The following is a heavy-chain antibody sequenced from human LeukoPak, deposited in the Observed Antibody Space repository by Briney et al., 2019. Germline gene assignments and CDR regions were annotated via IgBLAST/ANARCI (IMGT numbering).Heavy chain of an antibody. CDR2: INHSGST. V-gene: IGHV4-34*01. CDR3: ARASRYDFWSGYYSPSMGYWFDP. J-gene: IGHJ5*02. D-gene: IGHD3-3*01. CDR1: GGSFSGYY. Sequence: SETPSLTCAVYGGSFSGYYWSWIRQPPGKGLEWIGEINHSGSTNYNPSLESRVTISVDTSKNQFSLKLSSVTAADTAVYYCARASRYDFWSGYYSPSMGYWFDPWGQGTLVTVSS.